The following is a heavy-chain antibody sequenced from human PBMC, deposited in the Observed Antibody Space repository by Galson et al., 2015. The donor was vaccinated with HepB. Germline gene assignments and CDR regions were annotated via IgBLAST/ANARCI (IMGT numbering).Heavy chain of an antibody. CDR2: IKQDGSEK. CDR1: GFTFSSFW. J-gene: IGHJ4*02. V-gene: IGHV3-7*01. CDR3: ARVRTGSYYYFDY. D-gene: IGHD1-26*01. Sequence: SLRLSCAASGFTFSSFWMSWVRQAPGKGLEWVATIKQDGSEKYYADSVKGRFTISRDNAKNSLYLQMNSLRAEDTAVYYCARVRTGSYYYFDYWGQGTLVPVSS.